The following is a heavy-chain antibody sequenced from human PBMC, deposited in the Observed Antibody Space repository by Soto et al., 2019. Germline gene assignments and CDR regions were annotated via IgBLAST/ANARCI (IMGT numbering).Heavy chain of an antibody. J-gene: IGHJ4*02. CDR2: AYYSGTT. CDR1: GGSVSNKTYY. D-gene: IGHD4-17*01. CDR3: ARTTAVPNTLRSRYFFDY. Sequence: PSETLSLTCSVSGGSVSNKTYYWSWIRQPPGKRLEWIGYAYYSGTTNYNPSLKSRVTTSVDLSKNQFSLRLSSVTTADTALYYCARTTAVPNTLRSRYFFDYWGQGTLVTVS. V-gene: IGHV4-61*01.